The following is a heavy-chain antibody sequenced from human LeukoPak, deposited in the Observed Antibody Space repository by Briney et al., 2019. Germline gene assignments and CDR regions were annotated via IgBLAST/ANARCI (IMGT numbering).Heavy chain of an antibody. CDR1: GFTFSRYA. D-gene: IGHD4-17*01. Sequence: GVLRLSCAASGFTFSRYAMHWVRQAPGKGLEWVAVISYDGSDKYYADSVKGRFTISRDNSKNTLYLQMNSLRAEDTALYYCAKDIKDGDYVGAFDYWGQGTLVTVSS. CDR3: AKDIKDGDYVGAFDY. J-gene: IGHJ4*02. V-gene: IGHV3-30-3*01. CDR2: ISYDGSDK.